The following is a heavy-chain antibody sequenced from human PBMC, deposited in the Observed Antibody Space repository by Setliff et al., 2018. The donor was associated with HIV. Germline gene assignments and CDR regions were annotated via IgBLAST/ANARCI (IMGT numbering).Heavy chain of an antibody. J-gene: IGHJ3*02. D-gene: IGHD1-1*01. CDR1: GGSISSYY. V-gene: IGHV4-59*01. CDR3: ARALEWVATGAFDT. CDR2: IYYSGST. Sequence: SETLSLTCTVSGGSISSYYWSWIRQPPGKGLEWIGYIYYSGSTNYNPSLKSRVTISVDTSKNQFSLKLSSVTAADTAVYYCARALEWVATGAFDTWGQGTMVTVSS.